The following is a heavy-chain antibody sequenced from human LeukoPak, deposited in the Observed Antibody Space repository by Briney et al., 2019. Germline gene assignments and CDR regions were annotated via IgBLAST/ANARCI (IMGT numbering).Heavy chain of an antibody. CDR1: GFTFSGIS. D-gene: IGHD2-15*01. Sequence: GESLRLSCAASGFTFSGISMSWVRPPPGKGLEGVANINPDGSDKNYVDSAKGRLFIGRDNAKKSIYLQINSVRTADTAVYYCARPRGCSSTCSNVDYWGQGTLVTVSS. CDR2: INPDGSDK. CDR3: ARPRGCSSTCSNVDY. V-gene: IGHV3-7*01. J-gene: IGHJ4*02.